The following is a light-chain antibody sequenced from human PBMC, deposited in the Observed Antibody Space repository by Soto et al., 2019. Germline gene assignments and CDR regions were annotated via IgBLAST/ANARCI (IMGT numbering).Light chain of an antibody. CDR2: EVS. J-gene: IGLJ3*02. CDR3: SSFTSSTTLV. V-gene: IGLV2-14*01. Sequence: QSALTQPASVTGSPGQSISISCTGTSSDVGGFHSVSWYQQHPGKAPKLMIYEVSNRPSGVSDRFYASKSGNTASLTISRLQAEDEADYYCSSFTSSTTLVFGGGTKVTVL. CDR1: SSDVGGFHS.